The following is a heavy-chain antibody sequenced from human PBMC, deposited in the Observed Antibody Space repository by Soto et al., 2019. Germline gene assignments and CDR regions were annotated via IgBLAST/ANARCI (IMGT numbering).Heavy chain of an antibody. CDR2: IIPIFGTA. CDR1: GGTFSSYA. J-gene: IGHJ3*02. Sequence: SVKVCCKASGGTFSSYAISWVRQAPGQGLEWMGGIIPIFGTANYAQKFQGRVTITADESTSTAYMELSSLRSEDTAVYYCAREGTQLYAVVTPEGAFDIWGQGTMVTVSS. CDR3: AREGTQLYAVVTPEGAFDI. D-gene: IGHD2-21*02. V-gene: IGHV1-69*13.